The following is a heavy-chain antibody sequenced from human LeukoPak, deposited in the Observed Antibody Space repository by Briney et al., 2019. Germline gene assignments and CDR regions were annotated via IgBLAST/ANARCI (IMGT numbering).Heavy chain of an antibody. V-gene: IGHV4-59*01. CDR2: IYYSGST. CDR3: ARAQQFTDFDY. CDR1: GGSISSYY. Sequence: SETLSLTCTVSGGSISSYYWSWIRQPPGKGLEWIGYIYYSGSTNYNPSLKSRVTISVDTSKNQFSLKLSPVTAADTAVYYCARAQQFTDFDYWGQGTLVTVSS. J-gene: IGHJ4*02. D-gene: IGHD6-13*01.